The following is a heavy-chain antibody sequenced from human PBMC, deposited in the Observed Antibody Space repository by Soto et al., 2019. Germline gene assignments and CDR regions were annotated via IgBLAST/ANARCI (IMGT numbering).Heavy chain of an antibody. V-gene: IGHV3-53*01. CDR2: IYSGGST. D-gene: IGHD6-19*01. Sequence: PGGSLRLSCAASGFTFSSYAMSWVRQAPGKGLEWVSVIYSGGSTYYADSVKGRFTISRDNSKNTLYLQMNSLRAEDTAVYYCARIGSGWYSYYYGMDVWGQGTTVTVSS. CDR3: ARIGSGWYSYYYGMDV. CDR1: GFTFSSYA. J-gene: IGHJ6*02.